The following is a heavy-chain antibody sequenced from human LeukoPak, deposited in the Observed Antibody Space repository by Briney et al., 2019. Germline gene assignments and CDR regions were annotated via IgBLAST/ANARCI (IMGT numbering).Heavy chain of an antibody. CDR1: GFTFSDHY. CDR2: TRNKANSYTT. CDR3: ARGGIVVVPAAMDYYYYYGMDV. V-gene: IGHV3-72*01. D-gene: IGHD2-2*01. Sequence: PGGSLRLSCAASGFTFSDHYMDWVRQAPGKGLEWVGRTRNKANSYTTEYAASVKGRFTISRDDSKNSLYLQMNSLKTEDTAVYYCARGGIVVVPAAMDYYYYYGMDVRGKGTTVTVSS. J-gene: IGHJ6*04.